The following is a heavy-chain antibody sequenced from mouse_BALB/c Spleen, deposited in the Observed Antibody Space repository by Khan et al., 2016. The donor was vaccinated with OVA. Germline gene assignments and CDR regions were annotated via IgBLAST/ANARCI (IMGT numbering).Heavy chain of an antibody. CDR2: IYPGSDST. CDR3: ARAGWDLFAY. V-gene: IGHV1-77*01. CDR1: GYTFTDYV. D-gene: IGHD4-1*01. Sequence: QVQLQQSGPELVKPGASVKMSCKASGYTFTDYVMNWVKQRTGQGLEWIGQIYPGSDSTYYNEKFKGKATLTADRSSSTAYMQLSSLTSEDSAVYFCARAGWDLFAYWGQGTLVTVSS. J-gene: IGHJ3*01.